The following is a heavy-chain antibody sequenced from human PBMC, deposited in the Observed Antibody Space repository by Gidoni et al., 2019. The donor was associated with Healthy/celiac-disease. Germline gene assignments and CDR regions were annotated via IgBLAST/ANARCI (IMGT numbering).Heavy chain of an antibody. CDR3: ATTPDSGYYFKYFQH. J-gene: IGHJ1*01. D-gene: IGHD3-22*01. CDR1: GGTFRSYA. V-gene: IGHV1-69*09. Sequence: QVQLVQSGAEVPTPGSSVTVSCKASGGTFRSYAISWVRQAPGQGLEWMGRIIPILGIANYAQKFQGRVTITADKSTSTAYMELSSLRSEDTAVYYCATTPDSGYYFKYFQHWGQGTLVTVSS. CDR2: IIPILGIA.